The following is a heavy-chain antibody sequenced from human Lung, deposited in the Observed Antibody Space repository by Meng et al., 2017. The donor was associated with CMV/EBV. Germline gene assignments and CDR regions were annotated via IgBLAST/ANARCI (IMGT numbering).Heavy chain of an antibody. CDR2: ITGSGGTT. CDR1: GFSFSSYA. Sequence: GESLKISCAASGFSFSSYAMSWVRQAPGQGLEWVSGITGSGGTTYYPDSVKGRFTISRDNSKNTLYLQMNSLRAEDTALYYCAKDLGRSCSSSSCYTVTNAFSSALDDWGQGXLVTVSS. J-gene: IGHJ4*02. CDR3: AKDLGRSCSSSSCYTVTNAFSSALDD. V-gene: IGHV3-23*01. D-gene: IGHD2-2*02.